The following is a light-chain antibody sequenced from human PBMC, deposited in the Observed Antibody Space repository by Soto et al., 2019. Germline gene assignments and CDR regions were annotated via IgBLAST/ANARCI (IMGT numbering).Light chain of an antibody. CDR3: SSYAGSNTPYV. V-gene: IGLV2-8*01. Sequence: QSALTQPPSASGSPGQSVTISCTGTSSDVGGYNYVSWYQHRPGNAPKLMIYEVNKRTSGVPDRFSGSKSGNTASLTVSGLQAEDEADYYCSSYAGSNTPYVFGTGTKLTVL. CDR1: SSDVGGYNY. CDR2: EVN. J-gene: IGLJ1*01.